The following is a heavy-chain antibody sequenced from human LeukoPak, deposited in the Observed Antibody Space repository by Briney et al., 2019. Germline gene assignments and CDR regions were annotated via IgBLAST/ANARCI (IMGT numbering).Heavy chain of an antibody. D-gene: IGHD3-3*01. CDR3: ASWYYDFWSGYLGAFDI. CDR2: IYYSGST. V-gene: IGHV4-59*11. CDR1: SGSISSHY. J-gene: IGHJ3*02. Sequence: SETLSLTCTVSSGSISSHYWSWIRQPPGKGLEWIGYIYYSGSTNYNPSLKSRVTISVDTSKNQFSLKLSSVTAADTAVYYCASWYYDFWSGYLGAFDIWGQGTIVTVSS.